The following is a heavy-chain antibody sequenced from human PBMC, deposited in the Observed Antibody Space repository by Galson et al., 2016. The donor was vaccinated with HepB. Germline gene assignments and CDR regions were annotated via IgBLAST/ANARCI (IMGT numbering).Heavy chain of an antibody. D-gene: IGHD3-10*01. CDR2: ISYDGSNK. CDR3: ARGLVYASYYGSGNYYRPPDY. J-gene: IGHJ4*02. Sequence: SLRLSCAASGFTFSSYAMHWVRQAPGKGLEWVAVISYDGSNKYYADSVKGRSTISRDNSKNTLYLQINSLRAEDTAVYYCARGLVYASYYGSGNYYRPPDYWGQGTLVTVSS. CDR1: GFTFSSYA. V-gene: IGHV3-30*04.